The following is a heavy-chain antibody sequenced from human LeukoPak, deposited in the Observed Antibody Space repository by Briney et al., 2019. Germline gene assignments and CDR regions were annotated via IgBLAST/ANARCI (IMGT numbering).Heavy chain of an antibody. D-gene: IGHD3-22*01. Sequence: ASVKVSCKASGYTFTSYGISWVRQAPGQGLEWMGWISAYNGNTNYAQKLQGRVTMTTDTSTSTAYMELRSLRSDDTAVYYCASDLSDYYDSSGLIDDYWGQGTLVTVSS. CDR1: GYTFTSYG. CDR2: ISAYNGNT. V-gene: IGHV1-18*01. J-gene: IGHJ4*02. CDR3: ASDLSDYYDSSGLIDDY.